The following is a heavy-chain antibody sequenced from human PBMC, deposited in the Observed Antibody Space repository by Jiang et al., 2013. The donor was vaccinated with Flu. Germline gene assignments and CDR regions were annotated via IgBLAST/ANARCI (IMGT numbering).Heavy chain of an antibody. CDR2: FSYDGHNK. V-gene: IGHV3-30-3*01. Sequence: QLVESGGGVVQPGRSLRLSCAASGFTFSNLAMNWVRQAPGKGLDWVALFSYDGHNKYYADSVKGRFTISRDNSKNTLYLEMNSLRPDDTAVYYCATGGFDFWGQGTLVTVSS. J-gene: IGHJ4*02. D-gene: IGHD7-27*01. CDR1: GFTFSNLA. CDR3: ATGGFDF.